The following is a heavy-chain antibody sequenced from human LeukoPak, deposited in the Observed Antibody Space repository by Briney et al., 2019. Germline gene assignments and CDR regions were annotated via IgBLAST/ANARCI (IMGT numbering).Heavy chain of an antibody. D-gene: IGHD2-2*01. CDR1: GFTVSSSY. CDR3: AKEESDCSSTSCYAAFDI. CDR2: IYSGGNT. J-gene: IGHJ3*02. V-gene: IGHV3-53*01. Sequence: PGGSLRLSCAASGFTVSSSYMTWVRQAPGKGLEWVSIIYSGGNTYYADSVKGRFTISRDNSKNTLYLQMNSLRAEDTAVYYCAKEESDCSSTSCYAAFDIWGQGTMVTVSS.